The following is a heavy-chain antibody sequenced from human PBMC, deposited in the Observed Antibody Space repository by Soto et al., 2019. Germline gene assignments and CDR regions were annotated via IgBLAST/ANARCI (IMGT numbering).Heavy chain of an antibody. D-gene: IGHD3-10*01. J-gene: IGHJ4*02. CDR1: GYNFINYG. CDR2: IRVHKGNT. V-gene: IGHV1-18*01. Sequence: QVHLVQSGVEVKKPGASVKVSCTASGYNFINYGITWVRQAPGQGLEWMGWIRVHKGNTNYAQKFQGRVTMSTDTSTSTAYMELRSQRPDDTAVYYCVRDLDGSGSYYTDYWGPGTLVIVSS. CDR3: VRDLDGSGSYYTDY.